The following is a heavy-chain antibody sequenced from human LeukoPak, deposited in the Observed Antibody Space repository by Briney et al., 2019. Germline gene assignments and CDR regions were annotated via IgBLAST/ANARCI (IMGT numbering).Heavy chain of an antibody. V-gene: IGHV1-18*01. D-gene: IGHD3-10*01. Sequence: GASVKVSCKASGYSFTNYGISWVRQAPGQGLEWMGWISVYNGNTKYAQKFQGRVTMTTDTSTSTAYMELRSLRSDDTAVYYCARRGGSGSYVDYWGQGTLVTVSS. CDR1: GYSFTNYG. CDR3: ARRGGSGSYVDY. CDR2: ISVYNGNT. J-gene: IGHJ4*02.